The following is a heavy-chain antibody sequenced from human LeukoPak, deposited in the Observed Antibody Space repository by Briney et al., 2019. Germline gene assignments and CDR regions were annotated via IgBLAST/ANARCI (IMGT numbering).Heavy chain of an antibody. Sequence: ASMKVSCKASGYTFTGYYIHWLRQAPGQGLEWMGFINPNSGGTNYAQKFQGRVTMTRDTSISTTYMELSSLTSDDTAVYYCARDLEGYHYGSGNYPQWGQGTLITVSS. CDR3: ARDLEGYHYGSGNYPQ. V-gene: IGHV1-2*02. J-gene: IGHJ4*02. D-gene: IGHD3-10*01. CDR1: GYTFTGYY. CDR2: INPNSGGT.